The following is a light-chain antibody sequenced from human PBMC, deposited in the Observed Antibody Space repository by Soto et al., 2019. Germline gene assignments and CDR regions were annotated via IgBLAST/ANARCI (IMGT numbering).Light chain of an antibody. J-gene: IGKJ2*01. CDR1: QCVSSY. CDR2: DAS. Sequence: EIVLTQSQATLSLSPGERATLSCRAHQCVSSYLAWYQQKPGQAPRLHIYDASNRATGIPARFSGSGSGTDFTHTIRSLGPEDFAVYYCQQRSNWPRRYTFGQGTKLEIK. V-gene: IGKV3-11*01. CDR3: QQRSNWPRRYT.